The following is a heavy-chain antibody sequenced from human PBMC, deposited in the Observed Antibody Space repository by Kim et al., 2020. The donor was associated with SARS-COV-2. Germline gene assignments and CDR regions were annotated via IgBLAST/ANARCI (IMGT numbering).Heavy chain of an antibody. CDR2: ISSSSSYI. CDR1: GFTFSSYS. Sequence: GGSLRLSCAASGFTFSSYSMNWVRQAPGKGLEWVSSISSSSSYIYYADSVKGRFTISRDNAKNSLYLQMNSLRAEDTAVYYCARGEVGAAQLYYYYYGMDVWGQGTTVTVSS. CDR3: ARGEVGAAQLYYYYYGMDV. D-gene: IGHD1-26*01. J-gene: IGHJ6*02. V-gene: IGHV3-21*01.